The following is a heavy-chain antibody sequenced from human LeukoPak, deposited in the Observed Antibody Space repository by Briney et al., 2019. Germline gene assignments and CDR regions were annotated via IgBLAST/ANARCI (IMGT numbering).Heavy chain of an antibody. CDR1: GFTFSSYA. V-gene: IGHV3-64*01. CDR2: ISSNGGST. CDR3: ARDDPPSGPFDY. Sequence: GGSLRLSCAASGFTFSSYAMHWVRQAPGKGLEYVSAISSNGGSTYYANSVKGRFTISRDNSKNTLYLQMGSLRAEDMAVYYCARDDPPSGPFDYWGQGTLVTVSS. J-gene: IGHJ4*02.